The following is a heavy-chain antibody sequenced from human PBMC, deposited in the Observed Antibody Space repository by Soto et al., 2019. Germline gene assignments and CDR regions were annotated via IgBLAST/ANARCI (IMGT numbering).Heavy chain of an antibody. CDR3: ARGLYCSSTSCYFGYYYYGMEV. Sequence: SQTLSVTWSVYFGSFSGYYWSWIFHPPLKWLEFIWEINHSVSTNYNPSLKSRVTISVDTSKNQFSLKLSSVTAADTAVYYCARGLYCSSTSCYFGYYYYGMEVWGQGTTVTVSS. V-gene: IGHV4-34*01. CDR2: INHSVST. D-gene: IGHD2-2*01. CDR1: FGSFSGYY. J-gene: IGHJ6*02.